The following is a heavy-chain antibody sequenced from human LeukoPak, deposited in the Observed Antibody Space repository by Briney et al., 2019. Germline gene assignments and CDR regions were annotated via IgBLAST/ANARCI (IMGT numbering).Heavy chain of an antibody. D-gene: IGHD2-15*01. CDR1: GFTVSSNY. V-gene: IGHV3-53*01. CDR3: ARDVVAVAASGGWYFDL. CDR2: IYSGGST. Sequence: GGTLRLSCAASGFTVSSNYMSWVRQAPGKGLEWVSVIYSGGSTYYADSVKGRFTISRDNSKNTLYLQMNSLRAEDTAVYYCARDVVAVAASGGWYFDLWGRGTLVTVSS. J-gene: IGHJ2*01.